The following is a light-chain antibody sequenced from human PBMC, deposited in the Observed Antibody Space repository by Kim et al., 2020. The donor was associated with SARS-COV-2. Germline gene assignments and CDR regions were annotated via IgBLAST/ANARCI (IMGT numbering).Light chain of an antibody. Sequence: SASVGDRFTITCRASQGINTYLAWYQQRPGKAPKLLIYLASTLESGVPPRFSGSGFGTEFTLTINSLQPDDFATYYCQHYVRFPYTFGQGTRLEI. CDR2: LAS. CDR3: QHYVRFPYT. J-gene: IGKJ2*01. CDR1: QGINTY. V-gene: IGKV1-5*03.